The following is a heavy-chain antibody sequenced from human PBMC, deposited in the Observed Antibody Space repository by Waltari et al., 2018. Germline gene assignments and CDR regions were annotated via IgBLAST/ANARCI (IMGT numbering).Heavy chain of an antibody. CDR1: GFTFRNYG. CDR3: AKGLDTDMIKMGDH. CDR2: ISYDGTIK. Sequence: QVQLVESGGGVVQPGRSLRLSCAASGFTFRNYGMHWVRQAPGKGLEWVAVISYDGTIKDYVDSVKGRFTISRDNSENTLYLQMNSLRADDTAVYYCAKGLDTDMIKMGDHWGQGTLVTVSS. J-gene: IGHJ4*02. D-gene: IGHD5-18*01. V-gene: IGHV3-30*18.